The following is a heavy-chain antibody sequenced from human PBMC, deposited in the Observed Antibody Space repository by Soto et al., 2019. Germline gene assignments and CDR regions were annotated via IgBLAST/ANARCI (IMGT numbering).Heavy chain of an antibody. V-gene: IGHV1-58*01. Sequence: ASVKVSCKASGFTFTSSAVQWVRQARGQRLEWIGWIVVGSGNTNYAQKFQERVTITRDMSTSTAYMELSSLRSEDTAVYYCARTGTRGYYYYGMDVWGQGTTVTVSS. J-gene: IGHJ6*02. D-gene: IGHD1-1*01. CDR3: ARTGTRGYYYYGMDV. CDR1: GFTFTSSA. CDR2: IVVGSGNT.